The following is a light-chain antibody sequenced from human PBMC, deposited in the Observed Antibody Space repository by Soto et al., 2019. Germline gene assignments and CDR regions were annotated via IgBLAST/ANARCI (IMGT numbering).Light chain of an antibody. V-gene: IGKV1-5*03. CDR3: QQYNSYPWT. CDR1: QSISSW. CDR2: KAS. J-gene: IGKJ1*01. Sequence: DIQMTQSPFTLSASVGDRVTITCRASQSISSWLAWHQQKPGKAPKLLIYKASSLESGVSSRFSGSGSGTEFTLTISSLQPDDFAAYYCQQYNSYPWTFGQGTKVEIK.